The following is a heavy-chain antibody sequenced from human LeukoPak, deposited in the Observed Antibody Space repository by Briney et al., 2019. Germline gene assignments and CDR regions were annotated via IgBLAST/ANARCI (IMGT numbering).Heavy chain of an antibody. D-gene: IGHD3-10*01. J-gene: IGHJ4*02. V-gene: IGHV4-31*03. CDR2: IYYSGST. CDR1: GGSISSGGYY. CDR3: AREAGSGSFFDY. Sequence: SQTQSLTCTVSGGSISSGGYYWSWIRQHPGKGLEWIGYIYYSGSTYYNPSLKSRVTISVDTSKNQFSLKLSSVTAADTAVYYCAREAGSGSFFDYWGQGTLVTVSS.